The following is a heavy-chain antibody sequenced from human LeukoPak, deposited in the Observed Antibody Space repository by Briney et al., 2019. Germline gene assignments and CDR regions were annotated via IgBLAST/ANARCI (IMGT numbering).Heavy chain of an antibody. CDR2: ICANDGNT. Sequence: GGSLRLSCAASGLTFRNYAMSWVRQAPGKGLEWVSVICANDGNTYYADAVKGRFTISRDNSKDTLYLQMDSLRAEDTAVYYCASGFGEPNWFDPWGQGTLVTVSS. CDR3: ASGFGEPNWFDP. CDR1: GLTFRNYA. V-gene: IGHV3-23*01. D-gene: IGHD3-10*01. J-gene: IGHJ5*02.